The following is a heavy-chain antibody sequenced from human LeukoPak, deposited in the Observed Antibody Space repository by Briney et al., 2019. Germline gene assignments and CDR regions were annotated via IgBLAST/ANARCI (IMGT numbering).Heavy chain of an antibody. CDR1: GGSISSSSYY. J-gene: IGHJ4*02. D-gene: IGHD3-22*01. CDR2: IYYSGST. V-gene: IGHV4-39*01. Sequence: SETLSLTCTVSGGSISSSSYYWGWIRQPPGKGLEWIGSIYYSGSTYYNPSLKSRVTISVDTSKNQFSLKLSSVTAADTAVYYRARHPTYYYDSSGYYIDYWGQGTLVTVSS. CDR3: ARHPTYYYDSSGYYIDY.